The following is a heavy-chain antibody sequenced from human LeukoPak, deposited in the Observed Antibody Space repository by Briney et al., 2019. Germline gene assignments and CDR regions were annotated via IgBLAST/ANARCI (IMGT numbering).Heavy chain of an antibody. V-gene: IGHV4-59*12. CDR3: ARGRYCSSTSCYKVDYSDY. D-gene: IGHD2-2*02. Sequence: SETLSLTCTVSGGSISSYYWSWIRQPPGKGLEWIGYIYYSGSTNYNPSLKSRVTISVDTSKNQFSLKLSSVTAADTAVYYCARGRYCSSTSCYKVDYSDYWGQGTLVTVPS. CDR2: IYYSGST. CDR1: GGSISSYY. J-gene: IGHJ4*02.